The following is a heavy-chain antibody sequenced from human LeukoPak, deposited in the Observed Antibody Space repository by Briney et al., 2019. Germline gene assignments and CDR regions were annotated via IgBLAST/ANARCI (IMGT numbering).Heavy chain of an antibody. D-gene: IGHD2-15*01. Sequence: PGESLKISCKASGYNFATYWIAWVRQMPGTSLEPMGVIYPGDSDTRYSPSFQGQVTISVDRSRNTAYLQWSSLTASDSAIYYCARSRSSRNWFDPWGQGTLVTVSS. CDR1: GYNFATYW. CDR2: IYPGDSDT. CDR3: ARSRSSRNWFDP. J-gene: IGHJ5*02. V-gene: IGHV5-51*01.